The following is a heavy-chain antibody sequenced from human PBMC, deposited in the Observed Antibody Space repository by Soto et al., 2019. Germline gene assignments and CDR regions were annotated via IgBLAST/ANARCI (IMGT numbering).Heavy chain of an antibody. J-gene: IGHJ4*02. Sequence: GESLKISCNGSGYSFSSYWICWVRQMPGKGLEWMGIIYPGDSNTRYSPSFQGQVTISADRSISTAYLQWSSLKASDTAMYYCARRHYYDASDYFGFLGFDYWGQGALVTVSS. V-gene: IGHV5-51*01. CDR3: ARRHYYDASDYFGFLGFDY. CDR2: IYPGDSNT. CDR1: GYSFSSYW. D-gene: IGHD3-22*01.